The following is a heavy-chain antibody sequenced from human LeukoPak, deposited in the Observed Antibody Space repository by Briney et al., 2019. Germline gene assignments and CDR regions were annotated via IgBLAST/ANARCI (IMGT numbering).Heavy chain of an antibody. CDR3: TSKPMDYYGSGSLDY. J-gene: IGHJ4*02. CDR2: IKSKTDGGTT. D-gene: IGHD3-10*01. V-gene: IGHV3-15*01. CDR1: GFTFSNAW. Sequence: GGSLRLSCAASGFTFSNAWMSWVRQAPGKGLEWVGRIKSKTDGGTTDYAARVKGRFTISRDDPKNTLYLQMNSLKTEDTAVYYCTSKPMDYYGSGSLDYWGQGTLVTVSS.